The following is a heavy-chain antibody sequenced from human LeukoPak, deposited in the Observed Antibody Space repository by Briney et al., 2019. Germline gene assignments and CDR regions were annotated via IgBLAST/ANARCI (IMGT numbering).Heavy chain of an antibody. CDR2: ISASGGDT. CDR1: GLTFSSYS. CDR3: AKDAAGPEY. Sequence: WGSLRLSCVVSGLTFSSYSMSWVRQAPGKGLDWVSGISASGGDTWYPDSVKGRFTISRDNSKNTLFLQMSSLRVEDTAMYYCAKDAAGPEYWGQGTLVTVSS. D-gene: IGHD6-13*01. V-gene: IGHV3-23*01. J-gene: IGHJ4*02.